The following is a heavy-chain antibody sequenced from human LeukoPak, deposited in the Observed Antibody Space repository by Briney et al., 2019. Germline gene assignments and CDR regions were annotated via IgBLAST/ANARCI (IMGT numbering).Heavy chain of an antibody. J-gene: IGHJ4*02. CDR3: ARRGRGYSYGTYYFDY. Sequence: SQTLSLTCTVSGGSISSASYYWSWIRQPPGKGLEWIGEINHSGSTNYNPSLKSRVTISVDTSKNQFSLKLSSVTAADTAVYYCARRGRGYSYGTYYFDYWGQGTLVTVSS. CDR2: INHSGST. V-gene: IGHV4-34*01. CDR1: GGSISSASYY. D-gene: IGHD5-18*01.